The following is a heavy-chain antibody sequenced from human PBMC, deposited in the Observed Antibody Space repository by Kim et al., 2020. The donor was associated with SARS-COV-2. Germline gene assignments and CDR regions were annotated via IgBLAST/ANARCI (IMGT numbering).Heavy chain of an antibody. CDR2: INTSGST. D-gene: IGHD6-19*01. V-gene: IGHV4-4*07. CDR1: GGSISDYY. Sequence: TLSLTCTVSGGSISDYYWNWIRQPAGKGLEWIGRINTSGSTNCNPSLKSRVTMSVDRSKHQFSLKLSSVTAADTAVYYCAGSYSTGWHIVGGWFDPWGQG. CDR3: AGSYSTGWHIVGGWFDP. J-gene: IGHJ5*02.